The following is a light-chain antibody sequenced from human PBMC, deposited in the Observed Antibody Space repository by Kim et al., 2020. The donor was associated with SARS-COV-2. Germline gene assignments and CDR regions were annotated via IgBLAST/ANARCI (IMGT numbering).Light chain of an antibody. CDR2: YDS. Sequence: PGRTARITCSGNDIGTLHALWYQQKPAKAPLLVISYDSDRPSGIPERFSGSNSGNTATLTISRVEAADEADYFCQVWDSTSDHPWVFGGGTQLTVL. CDR1: DIGTLH. J-gene: IGLJ3*02. V-gene: IGLV3-21*04. CDR3: QVWDSTSDHPWV.